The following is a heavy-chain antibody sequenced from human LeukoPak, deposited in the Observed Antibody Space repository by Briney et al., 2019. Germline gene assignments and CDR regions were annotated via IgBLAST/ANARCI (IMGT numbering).Heavy chain of an antibody. V-gene: IGHV4-59*08. Sequence: SEPLSLTYTVSGDSISSSYWTWIRQPPGKGLEWLGDIYYSGSTTYNPSLKSRVTISVDTSKNQFSLKLTSATAADTAVYYCARHRRGVAAADYWGQGTLVTVSS. J-gene: IGHJ4*02. CDR2: IYYSGST. D-gene: IGHD6-13*01. CDR3: ARHRRGVAAADY. CDR1: GDSISSSY.